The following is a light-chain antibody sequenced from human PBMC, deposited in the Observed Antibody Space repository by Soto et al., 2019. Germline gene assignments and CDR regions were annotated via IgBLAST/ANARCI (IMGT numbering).Light chain of an antibody. V-gene: IGKV3-11*01. Sequence: EIVLTQSPATLSLSPGERATLSCRASQSVFNYLAWYQQKPGQVPRLLIYDASNRAADIPARFSGSGSGTDFTLTISSLEPEDFAVYYCQQRCYWLTFGGGTKVEIK. CDR3: QQRCYWLT. CDR2: DAS. CDR1: QSVFNY. J-gene: IGKJ4*01.